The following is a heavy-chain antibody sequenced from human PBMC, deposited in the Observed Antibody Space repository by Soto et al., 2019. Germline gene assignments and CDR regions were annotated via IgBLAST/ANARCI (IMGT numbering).Heavy chain of an antibody. CDR1: GYTFTSYA. CDR2: ISAYNGNT. J-gene: IGHJ4*02. Sequence: ASVKVSCKASGYTFTSYAMHWVRQAPGQRLEWMGWISAYNGNTNYAQKLQGRVTITTDTSTSTAYMELRSLRSDDTAVYYCARVGYDFRSGYYTHFDYWGQGTLVTVSS. CDR3: ARVGYDFRSGYYTHFDY. V-gene: IGHV1-18*01. D-gene: IGHD3-3*01.